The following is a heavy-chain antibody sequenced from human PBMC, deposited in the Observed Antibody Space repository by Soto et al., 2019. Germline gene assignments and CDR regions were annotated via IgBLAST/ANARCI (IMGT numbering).Heavy chain of an antibody. CDR2: IQSGGPT. Sequence: PGGSLRLSCAASGFTVSIKYMSWVRQAPGKGLEWVSLIQSGGPTYYADSVKGRFTISRDTSENTVHLQMDSLRAEDTAVYYCARDDVLFDGSRSYGIHLDVRGKGTTVTVPS. D-gene: IGHD2-15*01. CDR3: ARDDVLFDGSRSYGIHLDV. V-gene: IGHV3-66*01. CDR1: GFTVSIKY. J-gene: IGHJ6*04.